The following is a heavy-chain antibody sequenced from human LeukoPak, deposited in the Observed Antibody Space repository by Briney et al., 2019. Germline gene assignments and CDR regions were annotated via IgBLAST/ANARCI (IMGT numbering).Heavy chain of an antibody. J-gene: IGHJ4*02. D-gene: IGHD6-13*01. CDR3: AKGLYSSSWELDY. V-gene: IGHV3-21*04. CDR2: ISSSSSYI. CDR1: GFTFSSYS. Sequence: GGSLRLSCAASGFTFSSYSMNWVRQAPGKGLEWVSSISSSSSYIYYADSVKGRFTISRDNAKNSLYLQMNSLRAEDTALYYCAKGLYSSSWELDYWGQGTLVTVSS.